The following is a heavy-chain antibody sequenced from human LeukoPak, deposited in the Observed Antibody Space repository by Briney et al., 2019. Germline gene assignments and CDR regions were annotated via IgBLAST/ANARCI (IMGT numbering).Heavy chain of an antibody. Sequence: SVEVSCKASGGTFSNYAISWVRQAPGQGLEWMGGIIPIFGTANYAQKFQGRVTITTDESTSTAYMELSSLKSEDTAVYYCAREGRYCSSTSCFADYFDYWGQGTLVTVSS. V-gene: IGHV1-69*05. CDR1: GGTFSNYA. D-gene: IGHD2-2*01. J-gene: IGHJ4*02. CDR3: AREGRYCSSTSCFADYFDY. CDR2: IIPIFGTA.